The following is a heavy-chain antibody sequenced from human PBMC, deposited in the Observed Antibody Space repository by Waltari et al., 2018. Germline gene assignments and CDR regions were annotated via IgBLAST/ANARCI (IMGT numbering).Heavy chain of an antibody. V-gene: IGHV1-69-2*01. CDR1: GYIFTDYY. CDR2: VDPDNGET. Sequence: EVQMVQSGAEVKKPGSSVKISCKTSGYIFTDYYIHWVQQSPGKGLGEEGLVDPDNGETLYAETFPERVTLTADTSTVTAYMQLRDLKSDDTAVYYCSTLNWNEVRPFDFWGQGTLVTVSS. J-gene: IGHJ5*01. D-gene: IGHD1-1*01. CDR3: STLNWNEVRPFDF.